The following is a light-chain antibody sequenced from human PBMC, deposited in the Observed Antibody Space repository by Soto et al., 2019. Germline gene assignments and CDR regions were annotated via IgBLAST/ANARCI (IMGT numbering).Light chain of an antibody. V-gene: IGKV3-20*01. CDR1: QIVSSY. CDR3: QQYVTSSPRT. CDR2: GIS. J-gene: IGKJ1*01. Sequence: EIVLTQSPATLSLSPGERATLSFRASQIVSSYLAWYQQKPCQAPRLLMYGISRRATGIPDRFSGSGSGTDFTLTITRLEPEDFAVYYCQQYVTSSPRTFGQGTKVDIK.